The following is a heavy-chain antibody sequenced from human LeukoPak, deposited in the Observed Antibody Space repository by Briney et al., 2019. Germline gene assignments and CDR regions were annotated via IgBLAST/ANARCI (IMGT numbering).Heavy chain of an antibody. V-gene: IGHV3-53*04. CDR2: IYSGGST. D-gene: IGHD3-22*01. CDR3: ARVDTSGYYFEYYFDY. CDR1: GFTVSSNY. J-gene: IGHJ4*02. Sequence: PGGSLRLSCAASGFTVSSNYMSWVRQAPGKGLEWVSVIYSGGSTYYADSVKGRFTISRHNSKNTLYLQMNSLRAEDTAVYYCARVDTSGYYFEYYFDYWGQGTLVTVSS.